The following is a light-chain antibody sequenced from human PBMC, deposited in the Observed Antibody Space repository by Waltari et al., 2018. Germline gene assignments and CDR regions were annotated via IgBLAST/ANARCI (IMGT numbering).Light chain of an antibody. Sequence: QSALTQPASMSGSPGQSITIPCPSAVGNYHFVSWYQQRPGTAPKLKIYGATKRPSGVSDRFSGSKSVNTASLTISGLQAEDEADYYCCTFTSSGTWVFGGGTKLTVL. CDR2: GAT. V-gene: IGLV2-23*01. CDR3: CTFTSSGTWV. J-gene: IGLJ2*01. CDR1: SAVGNYHF.